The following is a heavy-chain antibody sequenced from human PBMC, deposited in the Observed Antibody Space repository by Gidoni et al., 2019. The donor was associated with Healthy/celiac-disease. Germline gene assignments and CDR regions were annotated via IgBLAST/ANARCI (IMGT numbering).Heavy chain of an antibody. D-gene: IGHD6-13*01. J-gene: IGHJ4*02. CDR3: ARVIGRSYSSREGY. V-gene: IGHV1-69*01. CDR2: IIPILGTA. Sequence: QVQLVQSGAEVKTPGSSVKVSCKASGGTFSSYAISWVRQVPGQGLEWMGGIIPILGTANYAQKFQGRVTITADESTSTAYMELSSLRSEDTAVYYCARVIGRSYSSREGYWGQGTLVTVSS. CDR1: GGTFSSYA.